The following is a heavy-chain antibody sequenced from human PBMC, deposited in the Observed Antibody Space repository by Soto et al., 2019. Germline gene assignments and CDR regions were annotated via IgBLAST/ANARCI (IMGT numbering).Heavy chain of an antibody. J-gene: IGHJ3*02. CDR3: ARSNTYYDILTGPDAFDI. V-gene: IGHV2-70*11. CDR1: GFSLSTSGMC. D-gene: IGHD3-9*01. Sequence: SGPTLVNPTQTLTLTCTFSGFSLSTSGMCVSWIRQPPGKALEWLARIDWDDDKYYSTSLKTRLTISKDTSKNQVVLTMTNMDPVDTATYYCARSNTYYDILTGPDAFDIWGQGTMVTVSS. CDR2: IDWDDDK.